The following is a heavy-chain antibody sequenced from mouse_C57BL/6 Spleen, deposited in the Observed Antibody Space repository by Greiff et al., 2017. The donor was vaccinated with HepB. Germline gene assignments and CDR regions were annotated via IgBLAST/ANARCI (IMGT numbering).Heavy chain of an antibody. CDR1: GFTFSSYA. D-gene: IGHD1-1*01. CDR2: ISDGGSYT. J-gene: IGHJ4*01. V-gene: IGHV5-4*01. Sequence: EVQVVESGGGLVKPGGSLKLSCAASGFTFSSYAMSWVRQTPEKRLEWVATISDGGSYTYYPDNVKGRFTISRDNAKNNLYLQMSHLKSEDTAMYYCARVPHYGSSYDYYAMDYWGQGTSVTVSS. CDR3: ARVPHYGSSYDYYAMDY.